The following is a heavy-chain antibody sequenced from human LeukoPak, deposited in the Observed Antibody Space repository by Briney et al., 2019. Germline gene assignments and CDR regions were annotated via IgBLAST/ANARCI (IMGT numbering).Heavy chain of an antibody. V-gene: IGHV4-34*01. CDR3: ARGMRVAVAGKYFQH. CDR2: INHSGST. J-gene: IGHJ1*01. CDR1: GVSFSGYY. Sequence: SETLSLTCAVYGVSFSGYYWSWIRQPPGKGLEWIGEINHSGSTNYNPSLKSRVTISVDTAKNQFSLKLSSVTAADTAVYYCARGMRVAVAGKYFQHWGQGTLVTVSS. D-gene: IGHD6-19*01.